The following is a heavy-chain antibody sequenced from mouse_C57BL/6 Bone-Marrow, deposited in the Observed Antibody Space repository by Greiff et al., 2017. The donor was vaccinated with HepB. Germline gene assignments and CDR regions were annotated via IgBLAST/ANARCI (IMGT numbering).Heavy chain of an antibody. CDR2: IYPRSGNT. V-gene: IGHV1-81*01. CDR3: ARGRGYGPFAY. Sequence: QVQLKESGAELARPGASVKLSCKASGYTFTSYGISWVKQSTGQGLEWIGEIYPRSGNTYYNEKFKGKATLTADKSSSTAYMELRSLTSVDSAVYFCARGRGYGPFAYWGQGTLVTVSA. J-gene: IGHJ3*01. D-gene: IGHD2-2*01. CDR1: GYTFTSYG.